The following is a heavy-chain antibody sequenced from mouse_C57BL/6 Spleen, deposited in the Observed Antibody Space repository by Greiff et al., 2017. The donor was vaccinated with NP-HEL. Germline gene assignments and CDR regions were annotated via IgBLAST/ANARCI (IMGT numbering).Heavy chain of an antibody. CDR1: GFTFSSYA. J-gene: IGHJ3*01. CDR3: AREGCYDYDGVTSFAY. V-gene: IGHV5-4*01. CDR2: ISDGGSYT. D-gene: IGHD2-4*01. Sequence: EVQLVESGGGLVKPGGSLKLSCAASGFTFSSYAMHWVRQTPEKRLEWVATISDGGSYTYYPDNVKGRFTLPRDNAKNNLYLQMSRLKSEDTAMYYCAREGCYDYDGVTSFAYWGQGTLVTVSA.